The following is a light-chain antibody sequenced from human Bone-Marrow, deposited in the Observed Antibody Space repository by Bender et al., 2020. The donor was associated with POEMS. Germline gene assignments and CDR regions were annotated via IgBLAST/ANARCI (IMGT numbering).Light chain of an antibody. CDR1: NVGNTF. CDR3: QAWDSSTVL. CDR2: EDA. V-gene: IGLV3-1*01. J-gene: IGLJ3*02. Sequence: SFELTQPPSVSVSPGQTANIACSGDNVGNTFICWYQQKPGQSPVLVMYEDAKRPSGIPERFSGSNSGNTATLTISGTQAMDEADYYCQAWDSSTVLFGGGTKLTVL.